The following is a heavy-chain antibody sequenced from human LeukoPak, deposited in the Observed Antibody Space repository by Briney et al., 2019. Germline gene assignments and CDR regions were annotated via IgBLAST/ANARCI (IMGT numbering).Heavy chain of an antibody. V-gene: IGHV4-59*12. CDR2: IYYSGST. Sequence: SETLSLTCTVSGGSISSYYWSWIRQPPGKGLEWIGYIYYSGSTNYNPSLKSRVTMSVDTSKNQFSLKLSSVTAADTAVYYCARENLYSSGWWFDYWGQGTLVTVSS. CDR1: GGSISSYY. D-gene: IGHD6-19*01. J-gene: IGHJ4*02. CDR3: ARENLYSSGWWFDY.